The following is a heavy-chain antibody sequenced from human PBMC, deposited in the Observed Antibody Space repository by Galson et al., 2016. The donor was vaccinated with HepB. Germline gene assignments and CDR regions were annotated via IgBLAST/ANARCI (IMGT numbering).Heavy chain of an antibody. J-gene: IGHJ4*02. CDR1: GFIFSSYW. CDR2: IKQDGSYQ. V-gene: IGHV3-7*01. Sequence: SLRLSCAASGFIFSSYWMTWVRQAPGKGLECVANIKQDGSYQYYADSVKGRFTISRDNAENSLYLQMNSLRAEDTAVYYCARDSSCKNDYWGQGTLLTVSS. D-gene: IGHD2/OR15-2a*01. CDR3: ARDSSCKNDY.